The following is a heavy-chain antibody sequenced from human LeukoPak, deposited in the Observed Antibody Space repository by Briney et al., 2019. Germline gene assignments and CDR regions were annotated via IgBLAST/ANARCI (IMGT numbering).Heavy chain of an antibody. CDR3: ARGGAVAPSYYYYGMDV. CDR1: GGTFSSYA. J-gene: IGHJ6*02. Sequence: SVKVSCKASGGTFSSYAISWVRQAPGQGLEWMGRIIPIFGIANYAQKFQGRVTITADKSTCTAYMELSSLRSDDTAVYYCARGGAVAPSYYYYGMDVWGQGTTVTVSS. V-gene: IGHV1-69*04. D-gene: IGHD6-19*01. CDR2: IIPIFGIA.